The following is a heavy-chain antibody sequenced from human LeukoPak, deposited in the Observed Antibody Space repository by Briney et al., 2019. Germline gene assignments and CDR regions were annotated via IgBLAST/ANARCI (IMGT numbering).Heavy chain of an antibody. D-gene: IGHD3-10*01. J-gene: IGHJ4*02. Sequence: GGSLRLSCAASGFTFSSYGMHWVRQAPGKGLEWVAVISYDGSNKYYADSVKGRFTISRDNSKNTLYLQMNSLRAEDTAVYYCARDYGALGYFDYWGQGTLVTVSS. CDR3: ARDYGALGYFDY. V-gene: IGHV3-30*03. CDR1: GFTFSSYG. CDR2: ISYDGSNK.